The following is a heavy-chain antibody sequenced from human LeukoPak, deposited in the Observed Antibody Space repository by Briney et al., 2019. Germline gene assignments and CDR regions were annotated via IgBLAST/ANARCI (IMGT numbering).Heavy chain of an antibody. J-gene: IGHJ6*03. CDR3: ARVGIAPRYYYYYYMDV. CDR1: GGSISSYC. D-gene: IGHD6-13*01. V-gene: IGHV4-59*01. CDR2: IYYSGST. Sequence: SETLSLTCTVSGGSISSYCWSWIRQPPGKGLEWIGYIYYSGSTNYNPSLKSRVTISVDTSKNQFSLKLSSVTAADTAVYYCARVGIAPRYYYYYYMDVWGKGTTVTVSS.